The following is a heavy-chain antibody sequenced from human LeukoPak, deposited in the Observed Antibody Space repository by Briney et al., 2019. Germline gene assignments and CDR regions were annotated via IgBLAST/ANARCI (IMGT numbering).Heavy chain of an antibody. Sequence: SSETLSLTCTVSGDSIRKSGHYWGWIRQSPGKGLEWIGSVYYSANTYYNPSLGSRVTISIDTSKNQFSLKLSSVTAADTAVYYCARSPGYSSGWYWYFDLWGRGTLVTVSS. CDR3: ARSPGYSSGWYWYFDL. V-gene: IGHV4-39*07. CDR1: GDSIRKSGHY. CDR2: VYYSANT. J-gene: IGHJ2*01. D-gene: IGHD6-19*01.